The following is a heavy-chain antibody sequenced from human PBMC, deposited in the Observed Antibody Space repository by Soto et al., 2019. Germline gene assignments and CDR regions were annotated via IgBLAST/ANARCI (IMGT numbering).Heavy chain of an antibody. CDR3: ARAPRGNYGYPSYFDY. V-gene: IGHV4-59*01. D-gene: IGHD3-10*01. Sequence: SETLSLTCAVSGGSISSYYWSWIRQPPGKGLEWIGYIYYSGSTNYNPSLKSRVTISVDTSKNQFSLKLSSVTAADTAVYHCARAPRGNYGYPSYFDYWGQGTLVTVSS. J-gene: IGHJ4*02. CDR1: GGSISSYY. CDR2: IYYSGST.